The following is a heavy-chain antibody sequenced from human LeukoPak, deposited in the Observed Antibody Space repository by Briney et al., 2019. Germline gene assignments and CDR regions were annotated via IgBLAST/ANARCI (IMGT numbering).Heavy chain of an antibody. CDR2: INSGSYSI. Sequence: GGSLRLSCAASGFTFTKYSMNWVRQAPGKGLEWVSYINSGSYSIYYADSVKGRFTISRDNAKDSVYLQMNSLRAEDTAVYYCARDLGGYNFDYWGQGTLVTVSS. V-gene: IGHV3-48*04. J-gene: IGHJ4*02. D-gene: IGHD5-24*01. CDR1: GFTFTKYS. CDR3: ARDLGGYNFDY.